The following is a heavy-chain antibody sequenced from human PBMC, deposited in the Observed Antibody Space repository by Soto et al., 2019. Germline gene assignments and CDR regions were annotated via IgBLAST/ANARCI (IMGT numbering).Heavy chain of an antibody. D-gene: IGHD5-12*01. CDR2: INHSGST. V-gene: IGHV4-34*01. J-gene: IGHJ5*02. Sequence: SETLSLTCAVYGGSFSGYYWSWIRQPPGKGLEWIGEINHSGSTNYNPSLKSRVTISVDTSKNQFSLKLSSVTAADTAVYYCARGRDWEMDIVAPRADWFDPWGQGTLVTVSS. CDR1: GGSFSGYY. CDR3: ARGRDWEMDIVAPRADWFDP.